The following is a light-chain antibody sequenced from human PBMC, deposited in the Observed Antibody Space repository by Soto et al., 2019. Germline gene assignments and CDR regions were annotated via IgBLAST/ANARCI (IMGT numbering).Light chain of an antibody. CDR2: GAS. V-gene: IGKV3-20*01. CDR1: LSVSANY. J-gene: IGKJ1*01. Sequence: IVLTQSPGTLSLSPGESATLSCRASLSVSANYLAWYQQRPGQAPRLLIYGASTRATGIPDRFSGSGSGTDFTLTISRLESEDSAVYYCQKYDSSPTWTFGQGTKGDIK. CDR3: QKYDSSPTWT.